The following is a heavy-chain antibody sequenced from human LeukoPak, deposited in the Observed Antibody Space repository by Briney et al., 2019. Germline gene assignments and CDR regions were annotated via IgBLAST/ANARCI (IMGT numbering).Heavy chain of an antibody. D-gene: IGHD5-18*01. CDR2: IYPGDSDT. J-gene: IGHJ4*02. Sequence: GESLKISCKDAGYSFTTYWIGWVRQMPGKGLEWMGIIYPGDSDTRYSPSFQGQVTISADKSISTAYLHWSSLKASDTAMYYCARGIQLWTFDYWGQGTLVTVSS. V-gene: IGHV5-51*01. CDR1: GYSFTTYW. CDR3: ARGIQLWTFDY.